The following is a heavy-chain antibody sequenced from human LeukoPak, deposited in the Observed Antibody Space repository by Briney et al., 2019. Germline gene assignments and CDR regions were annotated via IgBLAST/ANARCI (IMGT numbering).Heavy chain of an antibody. J-gene: IGHJ5*02. CDR1: GGSISSYY. D-gene: IGHD3-16*02. CDR3: ARQRIMITFGGVIVPDNWFDP. Sequence: PSETLSLTCTVSGGSISSYYWSWIRQPPGKGLEWIGYIYTSGSTNYNPSLKSRVTISVDTSKNQFSLKLSSVTAADTAVYYCARQRIMITFGGVIVPDNWFDPWGQGTLVTVSS. V-gene: IGHV4-4*09. CDR2: IYTSGST.